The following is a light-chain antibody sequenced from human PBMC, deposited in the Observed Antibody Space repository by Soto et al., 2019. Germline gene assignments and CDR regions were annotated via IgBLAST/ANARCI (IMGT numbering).Light chain of an antibody. Sequence: DIQMTQSPSSLSASVGDRVTITCRASQSITYWLAWYQQKPGRAPKLLIYDVLNLQSGVPSRFSGSGSGTDFTLTISSLQPDDSATYYCQQYQSFSFTFGQGNKLEI. CDR2: DVL. V-gene: IGKV1-5*01. CDR1: QSITYW. CDR3: QQYQSFSFT. J-gene: IGKJ2*01.